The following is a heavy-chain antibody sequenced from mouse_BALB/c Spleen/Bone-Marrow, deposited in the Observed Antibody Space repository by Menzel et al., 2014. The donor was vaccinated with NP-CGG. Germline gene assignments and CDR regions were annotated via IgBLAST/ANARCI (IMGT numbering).Heavy chain of an antibody. CDR1: GYSITSGYS. Sequence: EVKLVESGPDLVKPSQSLSLTCTATGYSITSGYSWHWIRQFPGNKQEWMAYIHNSGVTNFNPSLKSRISISRDTSKNQFFLQLNSVTTEDTATYYCARLDGSKGFDYWGQGTTLTVS. D-gene: IGHD1-1*01. CDR2: IHNSGVT. J-gene: IGHJ2*01. V-gene: IGHV3-1*02. CDR3: ARLDGSKGFDY.